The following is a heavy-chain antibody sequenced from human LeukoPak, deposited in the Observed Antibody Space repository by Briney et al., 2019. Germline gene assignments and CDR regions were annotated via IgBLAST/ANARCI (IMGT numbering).Heavy chain of an antibody. D-gene: IGHD6-19*01. CDR3: ARGSTYSSGWYTGFDY. J-gene: IGHJ4*02. Sequence: GGSLRLSCAASGFTFSTYRMSWVRQAPGKGLEWVANIKQDGSEKHYVDSVKGRFTISRDNAKKSVYLQMNSLRAEDTAVYYCARGSTYSSGWYTGFDYWGQGSLVTVSS. CDR2: IKQDGSEK. V-gene: IGHV3-7*01. CDR1: GFTFSTYR.